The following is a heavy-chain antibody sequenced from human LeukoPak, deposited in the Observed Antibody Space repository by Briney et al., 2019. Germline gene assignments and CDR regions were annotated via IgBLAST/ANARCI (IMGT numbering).Heavy chain of an antibody. V-gene: IGHV3-23*01. Sequence: GGSLRLSCVAPGFTFSTYAMSWVRQAPGKGLEWVSSISGSADSIYYADSVKGRFTISRDNSKNTLCLQMNSLRAEDTAVYYCAKMDRSTYYYSSFDYWGQGTLVTVSS. CDR3: AKMDRSTYYYSSFDY. CDR1: GFTFSTYA. D-gene: IGHD3-22*01. J-gene: IGHJ4*02. CDR2: ISGSADSI.